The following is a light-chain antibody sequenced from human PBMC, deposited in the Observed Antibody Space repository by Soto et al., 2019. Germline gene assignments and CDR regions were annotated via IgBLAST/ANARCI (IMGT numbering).Light chain of an antibody. Sequence: EIVLTQSPGTLSLSPGERATLSCRASQSVSSGYLAWYQQKPGQAPKLLIYGASSRATGIPDRFSGSGSGTDFTLTISRLEPEDCAVYYCQQYGSSLFTFGQGTKLEIK. CDR3: QQYGSSLFT. CDR2: GAS. CDR1: QSVSSGY. J-gene: IGKJ2*01. V-gene: IGKV3-20*01.